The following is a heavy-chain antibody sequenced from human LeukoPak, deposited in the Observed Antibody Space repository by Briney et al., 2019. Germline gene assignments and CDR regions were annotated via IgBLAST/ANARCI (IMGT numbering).Heavy chain of an antibody. CDR2: VNQDGNEK. J-gene: IGHJ4*02. D-gene: IGHD6-13*01. CDR1: GFTLSTYW. Sequence: GGSLRLSCAASGFTLSTYWMSWVRQAPGKGLEWVAKVNQDGNEKYYVDFVKGRFTISRDNAKNSLYLQMNSLRSEDTAVYYCATDTAGFDYWGQGTLVTVSS. CDR3: ATDTAGFDY. V-gene: IGHV3-7*05.